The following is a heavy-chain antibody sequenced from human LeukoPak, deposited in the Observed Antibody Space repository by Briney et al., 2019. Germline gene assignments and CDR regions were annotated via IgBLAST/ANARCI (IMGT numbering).Heavy chain of an antibody. V-gene: IGHV4-61*02. CDR3: ASDLYGYYWFDP. D-gene: IGHD5-18*01. Sequence: SQALSLTCAVSGGSLSSSSYYWSCIRQPAGKGLEWIGCNYTSGSSNYNPSLKSRVTISVDTSKNQFSLKLSSVAAADTAVYCCASDLYGYYWFDPWGQGTLVTVSP. J-gene: IGHJ5*02. CDR2: NYTSGSS. CDR1: GGSLSSSSYY.